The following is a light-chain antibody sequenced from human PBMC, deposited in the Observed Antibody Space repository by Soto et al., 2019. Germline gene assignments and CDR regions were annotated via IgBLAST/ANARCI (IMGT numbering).Light chain of an antibody. Sequence: EIVMTQSPATLSVSPGERATLSCRASQSVSSNLAWYQQKPGQRPRLLIYGASTRATGIPARFSGSGSGTEFTLTISSLQSEDFAIYYCQQYDNWLRSFGQGTKVEIK. V-gene: IGKV3-15*01. CDR3: QQYDNWLRS. CDR1: QSVSSN. J-gene: IGKJ1*01. CDR2: GAS.